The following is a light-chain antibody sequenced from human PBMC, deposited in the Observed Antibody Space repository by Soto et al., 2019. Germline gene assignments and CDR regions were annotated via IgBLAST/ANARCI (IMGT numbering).Light chain of an antibody. Sequence: DVQMTQTPSILSSSVGDRVILTCRASQSIGNWLAWYQQKPGKATKLLIYKASSLESGVQTRFSGSGSGTDFTLTIRRLEPEDFAVYYCQQYGSAPFTFGPGNKVDIK. CDR3: QQYGSAPFT. V-gene: IGKV1-5*03. CDR1: QSIGNW. CDR2: KAS. J-gene: IGKJ3*01.